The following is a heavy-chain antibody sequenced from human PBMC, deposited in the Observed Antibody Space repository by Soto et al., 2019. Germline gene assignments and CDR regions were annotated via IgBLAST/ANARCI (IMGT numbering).Heavy chain of an antibody. D-gene: IGHD3-10*01. CDR2: IHPNTGGT. V-gene: IGHV1-2*02. J-gene: IGHJ6*02. Sequence: QVQLVQSGAEVRKPGASVKVSCKASGYPYTNSYMHWVRQAPGQGLEWMGWIHPNTGGTNYPQKFQGRVTMTRDTSVNTVDKELSRLTSDDTAIYFCASDFRTRGWFRQAGNFAMDVWGQGTTVNVS. CDR3: ASDFRTRGWFRQAGNFAMDV. CDR1: GYPYTNSY.